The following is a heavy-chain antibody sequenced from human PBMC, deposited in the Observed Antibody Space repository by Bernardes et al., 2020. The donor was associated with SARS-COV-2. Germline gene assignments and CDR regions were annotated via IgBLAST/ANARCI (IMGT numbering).Heavy chain of an antibody. CDR2: ISYDGSNK. Sequence: SLRLSCAASGFTFSSYAMHWVRQAPGKGLEWVAVISYDGSNKYYADSVKGRFTISRDNSKNTLYLQMNSLRAEDTAVYYCAFATSYNWFDPWGQGTLVTVSS. CDR1: GFTFSSYA. J-gene: IGHJ5*02. CDR3: AFATSYNWFDP. V-gene: IGHV3-30-3*01. D-gene: IGHD3-3*01.